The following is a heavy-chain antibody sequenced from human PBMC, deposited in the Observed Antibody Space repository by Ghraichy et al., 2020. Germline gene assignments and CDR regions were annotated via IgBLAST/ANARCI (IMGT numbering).Heavy chain of an antibody. Sequence: SETLSLTCAVYGGSFSGYYWSWIRQPPGKGLEWIGEINHSGSTNYNPSLKSRVTISVDTSKKQFSRKLSAVTAAYTAVYYCARGVGSHGYWGQGTLVTVSS. J-gene: IGHJ4*02. CDR1: GGSFSGYY. D-gene: IGHD1-26*01. V-gene: IGHV4-34*01. CDR3: ARGVGSHGY. CDR2: INHSGST.